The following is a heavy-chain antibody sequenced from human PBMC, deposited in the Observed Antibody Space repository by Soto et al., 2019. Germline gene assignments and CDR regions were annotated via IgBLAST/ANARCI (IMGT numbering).Heavy chain of an antibody. Sequence: ASVKVSCKASGGTFSSYAISWVRQAPGQGLEWMGGIIPIFGTANYAQKFQGRVTITADESTSTAYMELSSLRSEDTAVYYCAIGGGPSSCSYVYFGNWRKGTLVSVSS. CDR2: IIPIFGTA. CDR1: GGTFSSYA. CDR3: AIGGGPSSCSYVYFGN. J-gene: IGHJ4*02. D-gene: IGHD2-15*01. V-gene: IGHV1-69*13.